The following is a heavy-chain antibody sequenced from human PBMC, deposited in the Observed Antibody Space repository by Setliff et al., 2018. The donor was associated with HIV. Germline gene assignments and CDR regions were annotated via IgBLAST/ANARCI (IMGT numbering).Heavy chain of an antibody. D-gene: IGHD2-21*02. CDR2: IYFSGSA. Sequence: PSETLSLTCTVSGDSITSGNFFWGWIRQSPGKGLEWIGYIYFSGSATHNPTLKSPVSISVDTSKNQFYLTITSVTAADTAVYYCARGRVFCDGDSCYHFDYWGRGILVTVSS. J-gene: IGHJ4*02. CDR1: GDSITSGNFF. V-gene: IGHV4-31*01. CDR3: ARGRVFCDGDSCYHFDY.